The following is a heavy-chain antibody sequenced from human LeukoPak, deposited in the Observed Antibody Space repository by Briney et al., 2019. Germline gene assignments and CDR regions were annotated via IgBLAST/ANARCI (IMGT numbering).Heavy chain of an antibody. J-gene: IGHJ6*02. CDR2: ISNSGNNI. Sequence: GGSLRLSCVPSGFMFSSYEMSWVRQAPGKGLEWVSYISNSGNNIDYADSVKGRFTISRDNAKNSQYLQMNNLRAEDTAVYYCARVGAFYSFYFGMDIWGQGTTVAVSS. V-gene: IGHV3-48*03. CDR1: GFMFSSYE. D-gene: IGHD4-17*01. CDR3: ARVGAFYSFYFGMDI.